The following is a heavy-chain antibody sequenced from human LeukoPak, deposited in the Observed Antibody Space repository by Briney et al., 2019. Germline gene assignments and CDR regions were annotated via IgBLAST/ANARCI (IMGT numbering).Heavy chain of an antibody. J-gene: IGHJ4*02. Sequence: ASVKVSCKASGYTFTSYDINWVRQATGQGLEWMGWMNPNSGNTGYAQKFQGRVTMTRNTSISTAYMELSSLRSEDTAVYYCARDNGVARIPLYYFDYWGQGTLVTVSS. CDR2: MNPNSGNT. D-gene: IGHD2-15*01. V-gene: IGHV1-8*01. CDR1: GYTFTSYD. CDR3: ARDNGVARIPLYYFDY.